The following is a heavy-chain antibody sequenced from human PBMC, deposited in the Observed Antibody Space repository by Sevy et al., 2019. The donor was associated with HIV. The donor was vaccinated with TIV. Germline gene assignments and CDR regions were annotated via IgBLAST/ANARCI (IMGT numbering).Heavy chain of an antibody. J-gene: IGHJ3*02. CDR3: TTEPTYYYDSSGYLFDI. CDR1: GFTFSNAW. CDR2: IKSKTDGGTT. V-gene: IGHV3-15*01. D-gene: IGHD3-22*01. Sequence: GSLRLSCAASGFTFSNAWMSWVRQAPGKGLEWVGRIKSKTDGGTTDYAAPVKGRFTISRDDSKNTLYLQMNSLKTEDTAVYYCTTEPTYYYDSSGYLFDIWGQGTMVTVSS.